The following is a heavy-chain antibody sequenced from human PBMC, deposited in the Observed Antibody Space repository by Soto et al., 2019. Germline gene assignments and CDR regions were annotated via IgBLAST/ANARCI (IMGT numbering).Heavy chain of an antibody. J-gene: IGHJ4*02. CDR1: GFTFSSNA. V-gene: IGHV3-23*01. CDR3: AKDRGSAVYGGDSFVS. Sequence: EVQLLESGGGLVQPGGSLRLSCAASGFTFSSNAMSWVRQAPGKGLEWISAISEGGGKTYYADSVKGRFTISRDNSKNTLYLQMNSLRAEDTAVYYCAKDRGSAVYGGDSFVSWGQGSLVTVSS. CDR2: ISEGGGKT. D-gene: IGHD2-21*02.